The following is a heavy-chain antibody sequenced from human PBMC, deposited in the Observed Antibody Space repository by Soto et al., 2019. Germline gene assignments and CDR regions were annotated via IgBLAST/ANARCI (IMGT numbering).Heavy chain of an antibody. V-gene: IGHV3-33*01. CDR2: IWYDGSNK. CDR3: ARDRLGTRGNYYYYGMDV. CDR1: GFTFSSYG. J-gene: IGHJ6*02. D-gene: IGHD1-1*01. Sequence: GGSLRLSCAASGFTFSSYGMHWVRQAPGKGLEWVAVIWYDGSNKYYADSVKGRFTISRDNSKNTLYLQMNSLRAEDTAVYYCARDRLGTRGNYYYYGMDVWGQGTTVTVSS.